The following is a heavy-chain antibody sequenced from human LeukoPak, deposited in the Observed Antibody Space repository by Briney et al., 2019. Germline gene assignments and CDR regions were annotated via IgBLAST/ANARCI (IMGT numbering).Heavy chain of an antibody. V-gene: IGHV4-59*08. Sequence: SETLSLTCTVSGGSISSYYWSWIRQPPGKGLEWIGYIYYSGSTNYNPSLKSRVTISVDTSKNQFSLKLSSVTAADTAVYYCARGIGYCSGGSCATLQPYYFDYWGQGTLVTVSS. CDR3: ARGIGYCSGGSCATLQPYYFDY. D-gene: IGHD2-15*01. J-gene: IGHJ4*02. CDR1: GGSISSYY. CDR2: IYYSGST.